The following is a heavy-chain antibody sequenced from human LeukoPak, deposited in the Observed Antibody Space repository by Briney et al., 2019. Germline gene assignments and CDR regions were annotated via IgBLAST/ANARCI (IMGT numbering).Heavy chain of an antibody. CDR1: GFTFSSYS. CDR2: ISSSSSYI. Sequence: GGSLRLSCAASGFTFSSYSMNWVRQALGEGLEWVSSISSSSSYIYYADSVKGRFTISRDNAKNSLYLQMNSLRAEDTAVYYCAGSGWPRDYWGQGTLVTVSS. D-gene: IGHD6-19*01. CDR3: AGSGWPRDY. V-gene: IGHV3-21*01. J-gene: IGHJ4*02.